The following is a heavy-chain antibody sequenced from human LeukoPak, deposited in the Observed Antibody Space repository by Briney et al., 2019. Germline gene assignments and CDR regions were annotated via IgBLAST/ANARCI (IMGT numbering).Heavy chain of an antibody. J-gene: IGHJ4*02. CDR1: GYTFTSYD. CDR3: ARGGITYNDILTGYYVGDY. CDR2: MNPNSGNT. V-gene: IGHV1-8*01. D-gene: IGHD3-9*01. Sequence: GASVEVSCKASGYTFTSYDINWVRQATGQGLEWMGWMNPNSGNTGYAQKFQGRVTMTRDTSISTAYMELSSLRSEDTAVYYCARGGITYNDILTGYYVGDYWGQGTLVTVSS.